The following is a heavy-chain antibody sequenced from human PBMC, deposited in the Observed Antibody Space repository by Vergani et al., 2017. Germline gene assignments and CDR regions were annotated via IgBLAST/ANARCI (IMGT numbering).Heavy chain of an antibody. Sequence: EVQLVESGGGLVKPGGSLRLSCAASGFTFSNAWMSWVRQAPGKGLEWVGRIKSKTDGGTTDYAAPVKGRFTISRDDSKNTLYLQMNSLKTEDTAVYYCARGGIMEYQLSGYWGQGTLVTVSS. J-gene: IGHJ4*02. CDR1: GFTFSNAW. CDR2: IKSKTDGGTT. D-gene: IGHD2-2*01. CDR3: ARGGIMEYQLSGY. V-gene: IGHV3-15*01.